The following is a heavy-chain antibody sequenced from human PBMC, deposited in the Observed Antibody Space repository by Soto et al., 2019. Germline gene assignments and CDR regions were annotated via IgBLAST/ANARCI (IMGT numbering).Heavy chain of an antibody. J-gene: IGHJ6*02. CDR3: VTAVRGYNANGDL. CDR2: IKADGTEK. CDR1: GFTFSSYW. V-gene: IGHV3-7*03. Sequence: GGSLRLSCVGSGFTFSSYWRGWVRQTPGKGLEWVATIKADGTEKYYVDSVKGRFTFSRDNAKTSVYLEMNSLRAEDTAVYYCVTAVRGYNANGDLWGQGTTVTVSS. D-gene: IGHD5-12*01.